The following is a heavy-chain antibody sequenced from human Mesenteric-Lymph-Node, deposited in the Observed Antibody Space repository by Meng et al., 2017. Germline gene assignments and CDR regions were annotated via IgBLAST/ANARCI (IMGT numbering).Heavy chain of an antibody. CDR3: ARSPYSGSALPFIDY. Sequence: QVQLHELGPGLVKPSETLSLTCAVSGGSFNSPDYYWSWIRQLPEKGLEWIGYIYYSGSTYYNPSLKSRVSISGDTSNKQFSLKLTSVTAADTAVYYCARSPYSGSALPFIDYWGQGSLVTVSS. V-gene: IGHV4-30-4*01. CDR2: IYYSGST. J-gene: IGHJ4*02. CDR1: GGSFNSPDYY. D-gene: IGHD1-26*01.